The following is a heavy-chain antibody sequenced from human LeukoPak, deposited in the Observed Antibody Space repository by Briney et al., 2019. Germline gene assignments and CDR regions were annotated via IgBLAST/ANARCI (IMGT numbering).Heavy chain of an antibody. CDR3: ARRRAAAGYFDY. J-gene: IGHJ4*02. Sequence: PSETLSLTCTVYGGSFSGYYWSWIRQPPGKGLEWIGEINHSGSTNYNPSLKSRVTISVDTSKNQFSLKLSSVTAADTAVYYCARRRAAAGYFDYWGQGTLVTVSS. V-gene: IGHV4-34*01. D-gene: IGHD6-13*01. CDR1: GGSFSGYY. CDR2: INHSGST.